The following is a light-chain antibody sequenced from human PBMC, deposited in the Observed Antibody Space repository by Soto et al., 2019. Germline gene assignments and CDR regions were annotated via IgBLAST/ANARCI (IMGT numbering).Light chain of an antibody. CDR1: QSLVHSDGDTY. CDR2: RVS. V-gene: IGKV2-30*02. Sequence: DVVMTQSPLSLPVNLGEPAAISCRSTQSLVHSDGDTYLSWFHQRPGQSPRRLIFRVSKRDFGVPPRFIGSGSGTDFTLQITSVEAADVGAYYCMQGTHWPPYTFGQGTRLEIK. CDR3: MQGTHWPPYT. J-gene: IGKJ2*01.